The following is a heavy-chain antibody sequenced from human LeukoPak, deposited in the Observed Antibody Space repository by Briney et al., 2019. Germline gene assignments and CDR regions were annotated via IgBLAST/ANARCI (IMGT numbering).Heavy chain of an antibody. CDR3: AKSPEVGANNLSFDY. CDR2: IRYDGSNK. CDR1: GFTFSSYG. Sequence: PGGSLRLSCAASGFTFSSYGMHWVRQAPGKGLEWVAFIRYDGSNKYYADSVKGRFTISRDNSKNTLYLQMNSLRAEDTAVYYCAKSPEVGANNLSFDYWGQGTLVTVSS. J-gene: IGHJ4*02. D-gene: IGHD1-26*01. V-gene: IGHV3-30*02.